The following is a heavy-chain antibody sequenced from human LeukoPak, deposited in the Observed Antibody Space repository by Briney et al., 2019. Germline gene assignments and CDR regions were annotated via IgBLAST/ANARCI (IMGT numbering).Heavy chain of an antibody. CDR1: GFTFSSYA. J-gene: IGHJ3*02. V-gene: IGHV3-30-3*01. CDR3: AKPAGWGGRPEFDI. D-gene: IGHD1-14*01. Sequence: GGSLRLSCAASGFTFSSYAMHWVRQAPGKGLEWVAVISYDGSNKYYADSVKGRFTISRDNSKNTLYLQMNSLRAEDTAVYYCAKPAGWGGRPEFDIWGQGTMVTVSS. CDR2: ISYDGSNK.